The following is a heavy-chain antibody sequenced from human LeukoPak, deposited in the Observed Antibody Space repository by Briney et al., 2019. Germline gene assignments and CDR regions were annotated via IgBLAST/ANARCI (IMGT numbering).Heavy chain of an antibody. J-gene: IGHJ6*02. CDR1: GFTFSSYA. Sequence: GGSLRLSCAASGFTFSSYAMSWVRQAPGKGLEWVSAISGSGGSTYYADSVKGRFTISRDNAKNSLYLQMNSLRAEDTAVYYCARDRVVGATTTVYYHGMDVWGQGTTVTVSS. CDR2: ISGSGGST. CDR3: ARDRVVGATTTVYYHGMDV. V-gene: IGHV3-23*01. D-gene: IGHD1-26*01.